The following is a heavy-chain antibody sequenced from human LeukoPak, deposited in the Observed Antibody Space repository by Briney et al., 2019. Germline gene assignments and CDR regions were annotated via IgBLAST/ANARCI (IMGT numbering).Heavy chain of an antibody. V-gene: IGHV3-23*01. CDR1: GFPFSDFS. CDR2: TNSGGTST. D-gene: IGHD2-8*01. CDR3: AKQSYARSLGE. Sequence: GGSLRLSCATSGFPFSDFSMSWVRQAPGRGLEWISTTNSGGTSTYYAESVKGRFTISRDNPKNTLYLQISSLRVKNRAVYYCAKQSYARSLGEGGPGTLVSVSS. J-gene: IGHJ4*02.